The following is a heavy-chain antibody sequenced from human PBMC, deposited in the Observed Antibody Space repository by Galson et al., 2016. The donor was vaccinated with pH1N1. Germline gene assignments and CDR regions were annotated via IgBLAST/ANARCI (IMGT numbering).Heavy chain of an antibody. CDR3: VRAIGAAGSY. J-gene: IGHJ4*02. V-gene: IGHV3-7*01. CDR2: MKKDGSEK. CDR1: GFTFSSYW. Sequence: SLRLSCAASGFTFSSYWMTWVRQAPGKGLEWVANMKKDGSEKYYVDSVKGRFTISRDNAKNSVYLQMNSLRAEDTAVYYCVRAIGAAGSYWGQGTLVTVSS. D-gene: IGHD6-13*01.